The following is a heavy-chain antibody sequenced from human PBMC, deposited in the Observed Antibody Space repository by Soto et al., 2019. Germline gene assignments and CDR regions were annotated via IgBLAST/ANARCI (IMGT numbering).Heavy chain of an antibody. CDR2: IYPGYSDT. Sequence: PXEXLKISCKSSGYXFTSYWIVWVRQMPGKGLEFIGIIYPGYSDTRYSPSFQGKVTISADKSISTAYLKWSRMKASDTAMYYCARQPRRTGMDVWGQGTTGPVSS. J-gene: IGHJ6*02. CDR3: ARQPRRTGMDV. V-gene: IGHV5-51*01. CDR1: GYXFTSYW.